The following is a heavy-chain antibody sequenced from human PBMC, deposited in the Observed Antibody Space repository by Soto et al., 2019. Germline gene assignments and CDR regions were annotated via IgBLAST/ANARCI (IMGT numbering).Heavy chain of an antibody. CDR1: GFTFSDYY. V-gene: IGHV3-11*06. CDR3: ARDRVDYGDWMDYYYGMDV. Sequence: QVQLVESGGGLVKPGESLRLSCAASGFTFSDYYMSWIRQAPGKGLEWVSYISSSSSYTNYADSVKGRFTISRDNAKNSLYLQMNSLRAEDTAVYYCARDRVDYGDWMDYYYGMDVWGQGTTVTVSS. J-gene: IGHJ6*02. CDR2: ISSSSSYT. D-gene: IGHD4-17*01.